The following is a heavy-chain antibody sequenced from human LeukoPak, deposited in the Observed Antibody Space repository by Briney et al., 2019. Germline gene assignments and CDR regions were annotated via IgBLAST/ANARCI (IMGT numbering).Heavy chain of an antibody. CDR3: AIWMGNNADFTGPIDY. D-gene: IGHD2-2*03. CDR2: ISGAGGNV. CDR1: GFTFRNYG. V-gene: IGHV3-48*01. J-gene: IGHJ4*02. Sequence: GGSLRLSCAASGFTFRNYGLSWVRQAPGKGLEWVSYISGAGGNVNYADSVKGRFIISRDDGKNSLYLQMSSLRAEDTAVYYCAIWMGNNADFTGPIDYWGQGTLVTVSS.